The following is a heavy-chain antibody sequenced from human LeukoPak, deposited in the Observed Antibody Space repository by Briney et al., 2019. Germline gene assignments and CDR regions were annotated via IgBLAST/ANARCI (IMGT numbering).Heavy chain of an antibody. CDR3: AKVRGKWELEDWFDP. V-gene: IGHV3-30-3*01. Sequence: GRSLRLSCAASGFTFSSYAMHWVRQAPGKGLEWVAVISYDGSNKYYADSVKGRFTISRDNSKNTLYLQMNSLRAEDTAVYYCAKVRGKWELEDWFDPWGQGTLVTVSS. J-gene: IGHJ5*02. D-gene: IGHD1-26*01. CDR2: ISYDGSNK. CDR1: GFTFSSYA.